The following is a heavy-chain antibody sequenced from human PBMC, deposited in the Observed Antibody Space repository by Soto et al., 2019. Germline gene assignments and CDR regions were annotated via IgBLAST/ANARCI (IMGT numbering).Heavy chain of an antibody. CDR1: GFTFSGFD. CDR2: VGTAGDT. V-gene: IGHV3-13*01. J-gene: IGHJ4*02. D-gene: IGHD6-13*01. CDR3: AKSQEIGTHFFDS. Sequence: GGSLRLSCEASGFTFSGFDMHWVRQPTGKGLEWVSSVGTAGDTYYAVSVKGRFTISRDNAKNSLSLQMNSLRAGDMAVYFCAKSQEIGTHFFDSWGQGTQVTVSS.